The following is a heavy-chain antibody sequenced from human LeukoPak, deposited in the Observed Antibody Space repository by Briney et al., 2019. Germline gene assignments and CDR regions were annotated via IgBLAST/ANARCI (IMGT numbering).Heavy chain of an antibody. CDR1: GFTLSDST. D-gene: IGHD2-15*01. CDR2: IRSKASNYAT. J-gene: IGHJ4*02. V-gene: IGHV3-73*01. CDR3: TRHERDCSGGRCSAY. Sequence: PGGSLRLSCVASGFTLSDSTMHWVRQASGKGLEGGGHIRSKASNYATTYAASVKGRFTISRDDSKNTAYLQINSLKTADPAVYYCTRHERDCSGGRCSAYWGQGTPVTASS.